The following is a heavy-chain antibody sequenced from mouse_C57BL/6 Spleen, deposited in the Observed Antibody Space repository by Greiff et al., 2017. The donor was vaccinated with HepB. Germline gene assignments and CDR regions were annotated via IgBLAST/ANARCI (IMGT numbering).Heavy chain of an antibody. V-gene: IGHV1-72*01. D-gene: IGHD1-1*01. Sequence: VQLQQPGAELVKPGASVKLSCKASGYTFTSYWMHWVKQRPGRGLEWIGRIDPNSGGTKYNEKFKSKATLTVDKPSSTAYMQLSSLTSEDSAVYYCAYYYGSSYGYFDYWGQGTTLTVSS. CDR2: IDPNSGGT. J-gene: IGHJ2*01. CDR1: GYTFTSYW. CDR3: AYYYGSSYGYFDY.